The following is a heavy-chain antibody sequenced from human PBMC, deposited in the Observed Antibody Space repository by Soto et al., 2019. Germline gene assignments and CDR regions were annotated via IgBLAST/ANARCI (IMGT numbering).Heavy chain of an antibody. V-gene: IGHV1-2*02. D-gene: IGHD4-4*01. J-gene: IGHJ6*02. Sequence: QVQLVQSGAEVKKPGASVKVSCKASGYTFTGYYMHWVRQAPGQGLEWMGWINPNSGGTNYAQKFQGRVTMTRDTSISTAYMELSRLRSDDTAVYYCARDRARSNRRSYYYYGMDVWGQGTTVTVSS. CDR2: INPNSGGT. CDR1: GYTFTGYY. CDR3: ARDRARSNRRSYYYYGMDV.